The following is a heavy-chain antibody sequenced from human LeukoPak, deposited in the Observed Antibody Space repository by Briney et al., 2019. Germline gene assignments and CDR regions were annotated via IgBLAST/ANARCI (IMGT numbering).Heavy chain of an antibody. D-gene: IGHD3-10*01. Sequence: GGSLRLSCAASGFTFSSYGMSWVRQAPGKGLEWVSAIGGRDGSTYYADSVKGRFTISRDNSKNTLYVQMNSLRAEDTAVYYCAKGHYYGSGSLDYWGQGTLVTVSA. CDR2: IGGRDGST. CDR3: AKGHYYGSGSLDY. V-gene: IGHV3-23*01. CDR1: GFTFSSYG. J-gene: IGHJ4*02.